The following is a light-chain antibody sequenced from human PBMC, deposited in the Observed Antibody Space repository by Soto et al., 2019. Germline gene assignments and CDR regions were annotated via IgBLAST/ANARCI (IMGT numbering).Light chain of an antibody. Sequence: EIVWTQSPGTLSLSPGERATLSCRASQSVSNNFLAWYQQKPGQAPRLLIYGASSRPTGIPDRFSGGGSGTDFTLTISSLEPEDCAVYYCQQYGNSPPYTFGQGTKLEIK. J-gene: IGKJ2*01. CDR1: QSVSNNF. CDR2: GAS. V-gene: IGKV3-20*01. CDR3: QQYGNSPPYT.